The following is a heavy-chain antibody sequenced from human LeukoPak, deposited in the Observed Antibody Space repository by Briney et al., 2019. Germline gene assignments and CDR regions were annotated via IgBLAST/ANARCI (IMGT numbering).Heavy chain of an antibody. CDR3: ARDLESSSWYRVWFDP. D-gene: IGHD6-13*01. CDR2: INPSGGST. V-gene: IGHV1-46*01. Sequence: ASVKVSCKASGYTFTSYYMHWVRQAPGQGLEWMGIINPSGGSTSYAQKFQGRVTMTRDMSTSTVYMELCSLRSEDTAVYYCARDLESSSWYRVWFDPWGQGTLVTVSS. J-gene: IGHJ5*02. CDR1: GYTFTSYY.